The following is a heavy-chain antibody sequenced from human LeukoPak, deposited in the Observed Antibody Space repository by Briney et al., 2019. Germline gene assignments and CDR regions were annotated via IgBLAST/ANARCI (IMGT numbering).Heavy chain of an antibody. CDR2: INPNSGGT. V-gene: IGHV1-2*02. J-gene: IGHJ4*02. D-gene: IGHD5-12*01. CDR3: ARGSPIVATTPRGFDY. Sequence: ASVKVSCKASGYTFTGHYMHWVRQAPGQGLEWMAWINPNSGGTDYAQKFQGRVTMTRDTSISTAYMELSSLRSDDTAIYYCARGSPIVATTPRGFDYWDQGTLVTVSS. CDR1: GYTFTGHY.